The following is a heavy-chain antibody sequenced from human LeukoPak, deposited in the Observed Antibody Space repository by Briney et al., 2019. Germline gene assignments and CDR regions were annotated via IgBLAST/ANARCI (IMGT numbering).Heavy chain of an antibody. V-gene: IGHV1-2*02. Sequence: AASVKVSCKASGYTFTGYYMHWVRQAPGQGLEWMGWINPNSGGTNYAQKFQGRVTMTRDTSISTAYMELSRLRSDDTAVYYCARVLGFGELSFDYWGQGTLVTVSS. CDR2: INPNSGGT. D-gene: IGHD3-10*01. CDR1: GYTFTGYY. CDR3: ARVLGFGELSFDY. J-gene: IGHJ4*02.